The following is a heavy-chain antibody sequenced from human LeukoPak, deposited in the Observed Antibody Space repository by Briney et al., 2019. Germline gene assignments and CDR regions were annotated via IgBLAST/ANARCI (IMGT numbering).Heavy chain of an antibody. CDR1: GFTFSSYS. D-gene: IGHD2-21*02. CDR3: ASSLKLAYCGGDCL. Sequence: GGSLRLSCAASGFTFSSYSMNWVRQAPGKGLEWVSSISSSSSYIYYADSVKGRFSISRDNAKNSLYLQMNSLRAEDTAVYYCASSLKLAYCGGDCLWGQGTLVTVSS. J-gene: IGHJ4*02. V-gene: IGHV3-21*01. CDR2: ISSSSSYI.